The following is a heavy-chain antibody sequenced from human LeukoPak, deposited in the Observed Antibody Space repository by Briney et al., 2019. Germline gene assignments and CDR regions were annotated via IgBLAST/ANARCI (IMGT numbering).Heavy chain of an antibody. CDR3: ARGKDNSYGLYNWFDP. J-gene: IGHJ5*02. CDR1: GFTFSSYS. D-gene: IGHD5-18*01. CDR2: ISSSSSYI. Sequence: PGGSLRLSCAASGFTFSSYSMNWVRQAPGKGLEWVSSISSSSSYIYYADSVKGRFTISRDNAKNSLYLQMNSLRAEDTAVYYCARGKDNSYGLYNWFDPWGQGTLVPSPQ. V-gene: IGHV3-21*04.